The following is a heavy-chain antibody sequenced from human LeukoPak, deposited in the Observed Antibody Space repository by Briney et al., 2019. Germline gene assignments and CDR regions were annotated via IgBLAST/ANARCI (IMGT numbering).Heavy chain of an antibody. CDR2: IKSKTDGGTT. D-gene: IGHD5-12*01. CDR1: GFTFSNAW. J-gene: IGHJ4*02. CDR3: TTGRYSGYDFFY. V-gene: IGHV3-15*01. Sequence: GGSLRLSCAASGFTFSNAWMSWVRQAPGKGLEWVGRIKSKTDGGTTDYAAPVKGRFTISRDDSKNTLYLQMNSLKTEDTAVYYCTTGRYSGYDFFYWGQGTLVTVSS.